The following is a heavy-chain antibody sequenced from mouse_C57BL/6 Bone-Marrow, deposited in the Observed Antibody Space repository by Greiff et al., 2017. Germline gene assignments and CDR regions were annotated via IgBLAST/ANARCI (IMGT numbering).Heavy chain of an antibody. Sequence: EVQGVESGGGLVQPGASLKLSCESNEYEFPSHDMSWVRKTPEKRLELVAAINSDGGSTYYPDTMERRFIISRDNTKKTLYLQMSSLRSEDTALYYCARQLRYYYAMDYWGQGTSVTVSS. CDR2: INSDGGST. CDR3: ARQLRYYYAMDY. V-gene: IGHV5-2*01. J-gene: IGHJ4*01. D-gene: IGHD3-2*02. CDR1: EYEFPSHD.